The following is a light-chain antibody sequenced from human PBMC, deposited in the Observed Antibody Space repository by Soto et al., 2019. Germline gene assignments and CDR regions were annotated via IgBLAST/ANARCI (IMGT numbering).Light chain of an antibody. CDR3: HLYGSSPPRT. Sequence: EIVLTQSPGTLSLSPGERATLSCRASQSVSSSYLAWYQQTPGQAPRRLIYGASTRATGIPDRFSGSGSGTDFTLTISRLEPEDFAVYYCHLYGSSPPRTFGQGTELEI. V-gene: IGKV3-20*01. CDR2: GAS. J-gene: IGKJ2*01. CDR1: QSVSSSY.